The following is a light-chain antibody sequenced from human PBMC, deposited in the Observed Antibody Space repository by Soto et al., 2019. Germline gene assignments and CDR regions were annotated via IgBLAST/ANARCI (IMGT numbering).Light chain of an antibody. CDR1: QSVSSY. CDR3: QQRSNWPPRHT. V-gene: IGKV3-11*01. Sequence: EIVLTQSPATLSLSPGERATLSCRASQSVSSYLAWYQQKPGQAPRLLIYDASNRATGIPARFSGSGSGTDFTLTISCLESEDFAVYYCQQRSNWPPRHTFGGGTKVDIK. CDR2: DAS. J-gene: IGKJ4*01.